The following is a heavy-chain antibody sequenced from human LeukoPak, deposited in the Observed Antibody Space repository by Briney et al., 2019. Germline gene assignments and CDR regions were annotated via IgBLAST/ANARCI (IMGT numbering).Heavy chain of an antibody. V-gene: IGHV3-23*01. CDR2: ISGSGGNT. Sequence: GGSLRLSCSASGFAFSGFAMGWVRQAPGKGLEWVSSISGSGGNTYYADSVEGRFTVSRDNSKNTLYLQMNSLRAEDTAVYYCARHGSGTYYFDYWGQGTLVTVSS. D-gene: IGHD3-10*01. CDR1: GFAFSGFA. CDR3: ARHGSGTYYFDY. J-gene: IGHJ4*02.